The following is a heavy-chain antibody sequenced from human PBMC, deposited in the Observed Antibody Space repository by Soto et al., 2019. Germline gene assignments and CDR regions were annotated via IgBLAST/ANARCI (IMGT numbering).Heavy chain of an antibody. J-gene: IGHJ6*02. CDR2: INESGGTT. Sequence: EEQLLESGGGLVEPGGSLRLSCVASGFKFRSYGMAWVRQAPGKGLEWVSDINESGGTTNYADSVWGRFAISRDNSRNTLDLLMTSLRPEDTAVYYCVKDRATIFGVIWKYGMDVWGQGTTVYVSS. D-gene: IGHD3-3*01. CDR1: GFKFRSYG. V-gene: IGHV3-23*01. CDR3: VKDRATIFGVIWKYGMDV.